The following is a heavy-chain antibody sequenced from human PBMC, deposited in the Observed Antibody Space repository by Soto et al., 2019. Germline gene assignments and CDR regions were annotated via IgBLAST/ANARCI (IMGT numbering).Heavy chain of an antibody. Sequence: WWSLRLSCSASVFTCSVYAMSWGRQAPGKGLEWVSAISSNGGRTFYADSLRGRFTISRDNSKSALYLQMNNLRAEDTAIYYCAKYSELPYEAYLQQWGQGTLVTVSS. CDR2: ISSNGGRT. CDR1: VFTCSVYA. V-gene: IGHV3-23*01. J-gene: IGHJ1*01. CDR3: AKYSELPYEAYLQQ. D-gene: IGHD1-7*01.